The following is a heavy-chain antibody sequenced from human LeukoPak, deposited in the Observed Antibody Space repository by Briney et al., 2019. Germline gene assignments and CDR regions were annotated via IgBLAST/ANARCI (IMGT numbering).Heavy chain of an antibody. CDR2: IWYDGSNK. D-gene: IGHD1-14*01. CDR1: GFTFSNYA. J-gene: IGHJ6*03. CDR3: ARGAGGDYYFYIDV. Sequence: GGSLRLSCAASGFTFSNYAMHWVRQAPGKGLEWVAIIWYDGSNKDYADSVKGRFTISRDNSKNTLYLQMNSLRAEDTAVYFWARGAGGDYYFYIDVWGKGTTVTVSS. V-gene: IGHV3-33*01.